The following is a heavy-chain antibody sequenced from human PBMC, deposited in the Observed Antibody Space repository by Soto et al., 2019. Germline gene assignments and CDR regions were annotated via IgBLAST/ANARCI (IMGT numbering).Heavy chain of an antibody. CDR2: VYTDGHT. J-gene: IGHJ5*02. CDR1: GFTIDYYY. Sequence: PGGSLRLSCAASGFTIDYYYMHWIGQAPGKGLEWVSVVYTDGHTFYADSVKGRFTISRDNSKNTLYLQMNSLRAEDTALYYCAKDLEVAPYNWFDPWGQGTLVTVSS. V-gene: IGHV3-66*01. D-gene: IGHD2-15*01. CDR3: AKDLEVAPYNWFDP.